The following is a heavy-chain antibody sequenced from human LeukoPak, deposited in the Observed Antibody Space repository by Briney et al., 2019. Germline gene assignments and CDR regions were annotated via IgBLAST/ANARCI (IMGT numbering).Heavy chain of an antibody. CDR1: GGSISSYY. D-gene: IGHD3-22*01. V-gene: IGHV4-4*07. Sequence: PSETLSLTCTVSGGSISSYYWSWIRQPAGKGLEWIGRTYTSGSTNYNPSLKSRVTMSVDTSKNQFSLKLSSVTAADTAVYYCARGAYYYDSSGYYDGLFDYWGQGTLVTVSS. J-gene: IGHJ4*02. CDR3: ARGAYYYDSSGYYDGLFDY. CDR2: TYTSGST.